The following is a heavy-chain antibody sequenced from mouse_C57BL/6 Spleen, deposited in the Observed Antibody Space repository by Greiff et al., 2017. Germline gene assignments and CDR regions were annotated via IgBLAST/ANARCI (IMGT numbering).Heavy chain of an antibody. D-gene: IGHD2-1*01. J-gene: IGHJ1*03. CDR1: GFTFSSYT. V-gene: IGHV5-9*01. CDR3: ARHSYYGNYWYFDV. Sequence: EVKLVESGGGLVKPGGSLKLSCAASGFTFSSYTMSWVRQTPEKRLEWVATISGGGGNTYYPDSVKGRFTISSDNAKNTLYLQMSSLRSEDTALYYCARHSYYGNYWYFDVWGTGTTVTVSS. CDR2: ISGGGGNT.